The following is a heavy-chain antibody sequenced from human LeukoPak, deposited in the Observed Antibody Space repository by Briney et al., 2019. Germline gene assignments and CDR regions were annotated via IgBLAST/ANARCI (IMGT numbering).Heavy chain of an antibody. CDR1: GYTFTDYY. CDR2: INPNSGGT. V-gene: IGHV1-2*02. J-gene: IGHJ4*02. CDR3: ARDLGRDGYNFPFDY. Sequence: ASVKVSCKASGYTFTDYYIHWVRQAPGQGPEWMGWINPNSGGTNYAQKFQGRVTMTRDTSISTAYMELSRLRSDDTAMYYCARDLGRDGYNFPFDYWGQGTLVTVSS. D-gene: IGHD5-24*01.